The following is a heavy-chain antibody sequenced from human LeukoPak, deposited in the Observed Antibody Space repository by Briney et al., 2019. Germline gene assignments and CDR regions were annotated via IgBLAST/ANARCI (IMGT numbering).Heavy chain of an antibody. J-gene: IGHJ5*02. CDR3: ARDYDSSGYYYTWFDP. V-gene: IGHV1-18*01. CDR1: GYTFTSYG. D-gene: IGHD3-22*01. Sequence: ASVKVSCKASGYTFTSYGISWVRQAPGQGLEWMGWISAYNGNTNYAQKLQGRVTMTTDTSTSTAYMELRSLRSDDTAVYYCARDYDSSGYYYTWFDPWGQGTLVTVSS. CDR2: ISAYNGNT.